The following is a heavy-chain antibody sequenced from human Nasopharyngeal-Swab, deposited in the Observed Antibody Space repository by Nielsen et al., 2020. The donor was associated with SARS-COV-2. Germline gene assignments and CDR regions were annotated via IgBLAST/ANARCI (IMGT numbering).Heavy chain of an antibody. Sequence: SVKVSCKASGYTFTGYYMHWVRQAPGQGLEWMGRINPNSGGTNYAQKFQGRVTMTRDTSISTAYMELSRLRSEDTAVYYCARLKRGGYSGYELNYWGQGTLVTVSS. CDR3: ARLKRGGYSGYELNY. J-gene: IGHJ4*02. CDR2: INPNSGGT. D-gene: IGHD5-12*01. CDR1: GYTFTGYY. V-gene: IGHV1-2*06.